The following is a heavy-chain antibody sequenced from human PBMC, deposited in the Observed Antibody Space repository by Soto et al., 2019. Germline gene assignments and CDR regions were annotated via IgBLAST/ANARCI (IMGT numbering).Heavy chain of an antibody. CDR2: ISGGGDTT. Sequence: EVQLLESGGGLVQPGGSLRLSCAASGFTFSSHAMSWVRQAPGKGLEWVSGISGGGDTTYYADSVRCRFTISRDNPKSTLYLQMNSLSAEYSALYYCANPLYSRRWSKFDYWGQEILVTVYS. CDR1: GFTFSSHA. J-gene: IGHJ4*02. CDR3: ANPLYSRRWSKFDY. V-gene: IGHV3-23*01. D-gene: IGHD6-13*01.